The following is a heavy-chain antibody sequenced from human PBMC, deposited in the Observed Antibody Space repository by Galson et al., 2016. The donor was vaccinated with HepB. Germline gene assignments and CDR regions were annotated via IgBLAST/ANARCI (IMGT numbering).Heavy chain of an antibody. Sequence: SVKVSCKASGYTFTGYYMHWVRQAPGQGLEWMGWINPNSGDTTFAQKFQGRVTMTRDTSISIAYMELSRLRSDDTAVYYCARGPAASGGYYRAWWYWGQGTLVTVSS. D-gene: IGHD3-10*01. V-gene: IGHV1-2*02. CDR3: ARGPAASGGYYRAWWY. J-gene: IGHJ4*02. CDR1: GYTFTGYY. CDR2: INPNSGDT.